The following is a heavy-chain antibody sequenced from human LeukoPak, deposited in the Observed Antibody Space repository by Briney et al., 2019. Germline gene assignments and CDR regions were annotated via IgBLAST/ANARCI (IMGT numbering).Heavy chain of an antibody. Sequence: PSETLSLTSAVYGGSFSGYYWSWIRQPPGKGLEWIGEINHSGSTNYNPSLKSRVTISVDTSKNQFSLKLSSVTAADTAVYYCARSRLHYRNYFDYWGQGTLVTVSS. CDR2: INHSGST. CDR3: ARSRLHYRNYFDY. V-gene: IGHV4-34*01. D-gene: IGHD3-10*01. CDR1: GGSFSGYY. J-gene: IGHJ4*02.